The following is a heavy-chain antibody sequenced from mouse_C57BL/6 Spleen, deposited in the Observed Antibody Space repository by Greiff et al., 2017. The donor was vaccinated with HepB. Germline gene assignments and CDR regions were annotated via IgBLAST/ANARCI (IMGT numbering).Heavy chain of an antibody. CDR1: GFTFSDYG. Sequence: EVKLVESGGGLVKPGGSLKLSCAASGFTFSDYGMHWVRQAPEKGLEWVAYISSGSSTIYYADTVKGRFTIARDNAKNTLFLQMTSLRSEDTAMYYCARTLFITTVVATDYFDYWGQGTTLTVSS. CDR3: ARTLFITTVVATDYFDY. V-gene: IGHV5-17*01. J-gene: IGHJ2*01. CDR2: ISSGSSTI. D-gene: IGHD1-1*01.